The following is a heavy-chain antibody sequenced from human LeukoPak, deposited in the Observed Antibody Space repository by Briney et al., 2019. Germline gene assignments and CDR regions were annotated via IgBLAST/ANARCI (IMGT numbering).Heavy chain of an antibody. CDR2: IYYSGST. D-gene: IGHD6-13*01. V-gene: IGHV4-31*03. J-gene: IGHJ6*02. CDR1: GGSISSGGYY. Sequence: SETLSLTCTVSGGSISSGGYYWSWIRQHPGKGLEWIGYIYYSGSTYYNPSLKSRVTISVDTSKNQFSLKLSSVTAADTAVYYCARVPYSSPPIGWGRYYYYGMDVWGQGTTVTVSS. CDR3: ARVPYSSPPIGWGRYYYYGMDV.